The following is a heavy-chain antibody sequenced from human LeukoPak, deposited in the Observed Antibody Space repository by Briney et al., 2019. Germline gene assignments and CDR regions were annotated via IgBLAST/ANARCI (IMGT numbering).Heavy chain of an antibody. Sequence: GGSLRLSCAASGFTFSDHYMDWVRQAPGKGLVWVGRTRNKANSYTTEYAASVKGRFTISRDDLKNSLYLQMNSLKAEDTAVYYCVREYQPLGYYYYYMDVWGKGTTVTVSS. CDR1: GFTFSDHY. V-gene: IGHV3-72*01. CDR2: TRNKANSYTT. J-gene: IGHJ6*03. CDR3: VREYQPLGYYYYYMDV. D-gene: IGHD2-2*01.